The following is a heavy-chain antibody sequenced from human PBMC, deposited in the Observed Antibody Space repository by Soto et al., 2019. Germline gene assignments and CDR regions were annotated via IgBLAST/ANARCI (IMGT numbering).Heavy chain of an antibody. D-gene: IGHD3-10*01. Sequence: SETLSLTCTVSGDSISSNNYYWGWLRQPPGKGLEWIGNIYYRGSSYYIPSLQSRVIMSVDTSKNQFSLKLSSVSAADTAVYYCARHKILESFFDYWGQGTQVTVSS. J-gene: IGHJ4*02. V-gene: IGHV4-39*01. CDR3: ARHKILESFFDY. CDR1: GDSISSNNYY. CDR2: IYYRGSS.